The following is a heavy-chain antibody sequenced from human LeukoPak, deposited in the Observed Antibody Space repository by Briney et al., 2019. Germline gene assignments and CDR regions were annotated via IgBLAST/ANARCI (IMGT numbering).Heavy chain of an antibody. D-gene: IGHD5-18*01. J-gene: IGHJ4*02. Sequence: PGGSLRLSCAASGFTFSDYYMRWLRQATEKGVEWVSYISSSSSYTNYPDSVKGRFTISRDNAKNSLYLQMNSLRAEDTAVYYCARTVYRGYSYGPIDYWGQGTLVTVSS. CDR1: GFTFSDYY. V-gene: IGHV3-11*06. CDR2: ISSSSSYT. CDR3: ARTVYRGYSYGPIDY.